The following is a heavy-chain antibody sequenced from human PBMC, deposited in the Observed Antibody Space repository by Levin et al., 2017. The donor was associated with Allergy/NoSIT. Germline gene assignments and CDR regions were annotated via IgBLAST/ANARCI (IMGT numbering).Heavy chain of an antibody. CDR2: IYPDDSDV. J-gene: IGHJ5*01. Sequence: NPGESLKISCQASGYTINSYWIAWVRHLPGKGLEWMAIIYPDDSDVRYNPSSEGQVIVSADKTINTAYLQWSSLTASDSGTYYCARWGGLSRERGFDFWGQGTLVTV. D-gene: IGHD1-1*01. V-gene: IGHV5-51*01. CDR3: ARWGGLSRERGFDF. CDR1: GYTINSYW.